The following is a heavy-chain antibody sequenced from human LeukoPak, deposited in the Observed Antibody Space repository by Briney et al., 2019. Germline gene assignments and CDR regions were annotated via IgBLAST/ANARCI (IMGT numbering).Heavy chain of an antibody. CDR3: ARDGPIITIFGVAHRGYFDY. J-gene: IGHJ4*02. CDR2: IWYDGSNK. Sequence: PGGSLRLSCVASEFTISTNYMSWVRQAPGKGLEWVAVIWYDGSNKYYADSVKGRFTISRDNSKNTLYLQMNSLRAEDTAVYYCARDGPIITIFGVAHRGYFDYWGQGTLVTVSS. D-gene: IGHD3-3*01. V-gene: IGHV3-33*08. CDR1: EFTISTNY.